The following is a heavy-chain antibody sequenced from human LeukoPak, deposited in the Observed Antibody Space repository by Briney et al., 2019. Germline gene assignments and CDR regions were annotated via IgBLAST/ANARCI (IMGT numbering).Heavy chain of an antibody. Sequence: PGGSLRLSCAASGFTFSSYGMHWVRQAPGKGLEWVAVISYDGSNKYYADSVKGRFTISRDNSKNTLYLQMNSLRAEDTAVYYRAKDLRLVVTTGGFDYWGQGTLVTVSS. CDR1: GFTFSSYG. D-gene: IGHD2-21*02. CDR2: ISYDGSNK. V-gene: IGHV3-30*18. J-gene: IGHJ4*02. CDR3: AKDLRLVVTTGGFDY.